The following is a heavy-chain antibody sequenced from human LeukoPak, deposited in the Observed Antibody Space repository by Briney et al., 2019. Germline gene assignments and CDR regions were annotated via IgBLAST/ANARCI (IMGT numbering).Heavy chain of an antibody. J-gene: IGHJ4*02. D-gene: IGHD4-23*01. CDR3: ARAVAYGVNSNY. CDR2: ISSSSSYI. CDR1: GFTFSSYS. V-gene: IGHV3-21*03. Sequence: PGGSLRLSCAASGFTFSSYSMNWVRQARGKGLGWVSSISSSSSYIYYADSVKGRFTISRDNAKNSLYLQMNSLRTEDTAVYYCARAVAYGVNSNYWGQGTLVTVSS.